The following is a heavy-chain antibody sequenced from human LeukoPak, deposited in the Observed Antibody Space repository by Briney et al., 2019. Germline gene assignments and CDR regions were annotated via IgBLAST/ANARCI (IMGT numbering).Heavy chain of an antibody. CDR3: ARGYGSGSSRLRTWFDP. V-gene: IGHV4-31*03. CDR2: IYYSGST. D-gene: IGHD3-10*01. CDR1: GGSISSGGYY. Sequence: PSETLSLTCTVSGGSISSGGYYWSWIRQHPGKGLEWIGYIYYSGSTYYNPSLKSRVTISVDTSKNQFSLKLSSVTAADTAVYYCARGYGSGSSRLRTWFDPGAREPWSPSPQ. J-gene: IGHJ5*02.